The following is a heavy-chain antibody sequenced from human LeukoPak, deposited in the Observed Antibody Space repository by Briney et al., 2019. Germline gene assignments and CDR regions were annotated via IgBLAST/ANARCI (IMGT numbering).Heavy chain of an antibody. CDR2: ISSSSSYT. CDR3: ARDEVMVRGVIIENWFDP. Sequence: GGSLRLSCAASGFTFRSYAMNWVRQAPGKGLEWVSYISSSSSYTNYADSVKGRFTISRDNAKNSLYLQMNSLRAEDTAVYYCARDEVMVRGVIIENWFDPWGQGTLVTVSS. V-gene: IGHV3-21*05. CDR1: GFTFRSYA. J-gene: IGHJ5*02. D-gene: IGHD3-10*01.